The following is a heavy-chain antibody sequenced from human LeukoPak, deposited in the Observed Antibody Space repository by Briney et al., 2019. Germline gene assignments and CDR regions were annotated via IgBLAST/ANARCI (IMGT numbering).Heavy chain of an antibody. V-gene: IGHV4-30-4*01. CDR3: ASRSVRNWYFDL. CDR1: GGSISSGDYY. CDR2: IYYSGST. J-gene: IGHJ2*01. Sequence: PSQTLSLTCTVSGGSISSGDYYWSWIRQPPGKGLVWIGYIYYSGSTYYNPSLKSRVTISVDTSKNQLSLKLSSVTAADTAVYYCASRSVRNWYFDLWGRGTLVTVSS.